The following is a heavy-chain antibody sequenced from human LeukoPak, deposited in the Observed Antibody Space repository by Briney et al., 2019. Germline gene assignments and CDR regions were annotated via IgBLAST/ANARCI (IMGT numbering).Heavy chain of an antibody. CDR1: GYTFTGYY. CDR3: ASYGVVVAATDGDY. J-gene: IGHJ4*02. CDR2: INPNSGGT. V-gene: IGHV1-2*02. Sequence: ASVKVSCKASGYTFTGYYMHWVRPAPGQGLEWMGWINPNSGGTNYAQKFQGRVTMTRDTSISTAYMELSRLRSDDTAVYYCASYGVVVAATDGDYWGQGTLVTVSS. D-gene: IGHD2-15*01.